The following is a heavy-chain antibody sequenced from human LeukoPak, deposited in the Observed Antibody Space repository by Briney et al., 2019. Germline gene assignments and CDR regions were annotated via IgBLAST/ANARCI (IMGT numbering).Heavy chain of an antibody. V-gene: IGHV3-33*01. J-gene: IGHJ4*02. CDR2: TRFDGSIK. CDR1: GFIFSDYD. D-gene: IGHD1-1*01. CDR3: ARWGGTRQYYFDY. Sequence: HPGGSLRLSCAVSGFIFSDYDFHWVRQAPGKGLEWVAVTRFDGSIKQYADSVKGRFTISRDESKKTLYLKTNFLKSEATAVYYCARWGGTRQYYFDYWGQGTLVTVSS.